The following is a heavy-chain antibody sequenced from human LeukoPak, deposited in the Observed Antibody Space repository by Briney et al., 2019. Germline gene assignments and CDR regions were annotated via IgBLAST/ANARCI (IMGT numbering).Heavy chain of an antibody. CDR1: GGSVINTNW. CDR3: AREGGFYRPLDY. V-gene: IGHV4-4*02. CDR2: VHLDGRT. J-gene: IGHJ4*02. Sequence: SETLSLTCGVSGGSVINTNWWTWDRQPPGKGLEWIGEVHLDGRTNYNPSLESRLTMSVDVSENQVSLKLTSVTAADTAVYYCAREGGFYRPLDYSGQGTLVTVSS. D-gene: IGHD3-3*01.